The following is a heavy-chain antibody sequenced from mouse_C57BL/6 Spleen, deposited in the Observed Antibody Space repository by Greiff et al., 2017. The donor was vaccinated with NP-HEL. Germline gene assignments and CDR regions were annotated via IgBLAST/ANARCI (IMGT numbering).Heavy chain of an antibody. V-gene: IGHV1-15*01. D-gene: IGHD1-1*01. Sequence: QVQLQQSGAELVRPGASVTLSCKASGYTFTDYEMHWVKQTPVHGLEWIGAIDPETGGTAYNQKFKGKAILTADKSSSTAYMELRSLTSEDSAVYYCTVYGSSYYRSYWYFDVWGTGTTVTVSS. CDR3: TVYGSSYYRSYWYFDV. J-gene: IGHJ1*03. CDR2: IDPETGGT. CDR1: GYTFTDYE.